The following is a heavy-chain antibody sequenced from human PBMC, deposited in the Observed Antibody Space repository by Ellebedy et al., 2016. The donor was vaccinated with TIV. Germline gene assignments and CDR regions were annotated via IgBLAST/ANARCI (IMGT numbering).Heavy chain of an antibody. CDR2: LDYDGTT. D-gene: IGHD1-26*01. V-gene: IGHV3-23*01. J-gene: IGHJ4*02. Sequence: GESLKISCAASGFTFSNFAMTWVRQAPGKGLEWVSSLDYDGTTYYADSAKGRFTISRDNSNNSLYLQMNNLRAEDTALYFCVKSRPKTQYSGSFYECLDNWGQGALVTVSS. CDR3: VKSRPKTQYSGSFYECLDN. CDR1: GFTFSNFA.